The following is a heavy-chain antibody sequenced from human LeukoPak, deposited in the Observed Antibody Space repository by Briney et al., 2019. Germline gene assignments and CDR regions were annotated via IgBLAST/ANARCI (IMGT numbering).Heavy chain of an antibody. Sequence: SETLSLTCAVYGGSFSGYYWSWIRQPPGKGLEWIGEINHSGSTNYNPSLKSRVTISVDTSKNQFSLKLSSVTAADTAVCYCARLLSPDYGDYGEHYYYYYYMDVWGKGTTVTISS. D-gene: IGHD4-17*01. J-gene: IGHJ6*03. CDR1: GGSFSGYY. CDR3: ARLLSPDYGDYGEHYYYYYYMDV. CDR2: INHSGST. V-gene: IGHV4-34*01.